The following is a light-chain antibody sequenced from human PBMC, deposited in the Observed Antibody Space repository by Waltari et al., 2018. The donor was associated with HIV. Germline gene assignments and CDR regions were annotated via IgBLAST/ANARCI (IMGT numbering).Light chain of an antibody. CDR1: SSNIGNNY. CDR3: AAWDDSLSGPV. CDR2: RRN. V-gene: IGLV1-47*01. Sequence: QSVLTQPPSASGTPGQRVTISCSGSSSNIGNNYVYWYHQLPGTAPKLLIYRRNRRPSGVPDRFSGAKSVTAASLAISGLRSEDEADYYCAAWDDSLSGPVFGGGTKLTVL. J-gene: IGLJ3*02.